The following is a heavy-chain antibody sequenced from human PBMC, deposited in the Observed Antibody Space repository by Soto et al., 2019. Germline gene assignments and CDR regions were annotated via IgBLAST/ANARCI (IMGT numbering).Heavy chain of an antibody. CDR2: IWSDGSNK. CDR3: VSRSDGFDY. J-gene: IGHJ4*02. V-gene: IGHV3-33*01. Sequence: QVQLVESGGGVVQPGRSLRLSCVVSGLAFSSYGMHWVRQAPGKGLEWVAVIWSDGSNKHYGDSVKGRSSTSRDNFKNTVSLQMNSLRAEDTAVYYCVSRSDGFDYWGQGTLGPVSS. CDR1: GLAFSSYG.